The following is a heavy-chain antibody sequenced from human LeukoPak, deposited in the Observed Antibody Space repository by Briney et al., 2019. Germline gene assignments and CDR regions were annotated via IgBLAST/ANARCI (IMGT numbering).Heavy chain of an antibody. Sequence: SETLSLTCAASGYSISSGYYWGWIRQPPGKGLEWIGSIYHSGSTYYNPSLKSRVTISVDTSKNQFSLKLSSVTAADTAVYYCAREGCSSTSCYDHWFDPWGQGTLVTVSS. J-gene: IGHJ5*02. CDR3: AREGCSSTSCYDHWFDP. D-gene: IGHD2-2*01. CDR1: GYSISSGYY. V-gene: IGHV4-38-2*02. CDR2: IYHSGST.